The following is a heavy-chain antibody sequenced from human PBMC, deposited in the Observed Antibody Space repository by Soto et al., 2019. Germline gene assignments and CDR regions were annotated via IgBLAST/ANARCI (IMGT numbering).Heavy chain of an antibody. CDR3: ARGPYYAHAYGMEV. Sequence: RASVKVSCKASGYTFTDYYIHWVRQAPGQGLEWMGWISPRTGSANFAQRFQGRVSMTRDTSITTAYMELRRLKSDDTAVYYCARGPYYAHAYGMEVWGKGTTLSVSS. V-gene: IGHV1-2*02. CDR2: ISPRTGSA. J-gene: IGHJ6*04. CDR1: GYTFTDYY. D-gene: IGHD3-10*01.